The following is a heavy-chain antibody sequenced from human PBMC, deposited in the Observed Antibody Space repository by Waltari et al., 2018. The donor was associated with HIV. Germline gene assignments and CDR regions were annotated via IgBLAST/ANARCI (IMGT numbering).Heavy chain of an antibody. CDR1: GFTFDNYA. Sequence: EVQLVESGGGLVQPGRSLRLSCAASGFTFDNYAMHWVRKAPGKGLEWVSGISWNGGSIGYADSVKGRFTISRDNAKNSRYLQMNSLRAEDTALYYCAKDGQFAAPWGQGTLVTVSS. CDR3: AKDGQFAAP. J-gene: IGHJ5*02. V-gene: IGHV3-9*01. CDR2: ISWNGGSI.